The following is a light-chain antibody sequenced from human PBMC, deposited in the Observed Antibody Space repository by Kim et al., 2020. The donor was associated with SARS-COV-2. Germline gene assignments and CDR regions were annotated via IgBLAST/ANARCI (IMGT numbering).Light chain of an antibody. CDR3: QQLNSYPLT. J-gene: IGKJ4*01. Sequence: ASVGDTVTITCRASQGISSYLAWYQQKPGKAPKLLIYAASTLQSGVPSRFSGSGSGTDFTLTISSLQAEDFATYYCQQLNSYPLTFGGGTKVEIK. CDR1: QGISSY. V-gene: IGKV1-9*01. CDR2: AAS.